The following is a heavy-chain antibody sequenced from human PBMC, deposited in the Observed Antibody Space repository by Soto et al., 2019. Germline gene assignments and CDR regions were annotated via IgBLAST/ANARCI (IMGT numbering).Heavy chain of an antibody. V-gene: IGHV4-59*01. D-gene: IGHD3-3*01. J-gene: IGHJ5*02. Sequence: PSETLSLTCTVSGGSIRSYYWSWIRQPPGKGLEWIGYIYYSGSTNYNPSLKIRVTISVDTSKNQFSLKLSSVTAADTAVDYCARDAGYDFWIGYYTPYWFDPWGQGTLVTVSS. CDR3: ARDAGYDFWIGYYTPYWFDP. CDR1: GGSIRSYY. CDR2: IYYSGST.